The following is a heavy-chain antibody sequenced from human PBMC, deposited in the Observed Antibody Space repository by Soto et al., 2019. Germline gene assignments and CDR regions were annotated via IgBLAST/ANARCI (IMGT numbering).Heavy chain of an antibody. CDR2: IIRTGGST. CDR1: GFPFSDYT. D-gene: IGHD3-10*01. V-gene: IGHV3-23*01. J-gene: IGHJ4*02. Sequence: EVQLLESGGGLVRPGGSLRLSCAASGFPFSDYTMTWVRQAPGKGLEWVSAIIRTGGSTYYADSVKGRFTISRDSSQNTVYLEMSSLRAEDTAVYYCAKDGGFGVYTTSALDSWGQGTLVTVAS. CDR3: AKDGGFGVYTTSALDS.